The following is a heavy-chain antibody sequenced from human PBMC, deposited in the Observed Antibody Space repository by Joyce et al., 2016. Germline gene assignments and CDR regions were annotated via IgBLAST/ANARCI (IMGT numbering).Heavy chain of an antibody. Sequence: QVQLQESGPGLVKPSETLSLTCNVSGGSMRSYYWSWIRQPAGKGLGWIGRIYGRGSTAYSPSLKSRVTMSVDTSKNQLSLRLTSVSAADTAIYFCAREGFCDGGSCFFYWGQGILVTVSS. V-gene: IGHV4-4*07. J-gene: IGHJ4*02. CDR2: IYGRGST. CDR3: AREGFCDGGSCFFY. D-gene: IGHD2-15*01. CDR1: GGSMRSYY.